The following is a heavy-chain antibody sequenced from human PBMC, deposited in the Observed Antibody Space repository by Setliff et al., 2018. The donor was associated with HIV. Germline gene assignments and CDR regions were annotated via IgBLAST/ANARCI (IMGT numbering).Heavy chain of an antibody. CDR3: AKDVLVGGTYRLVPDY. V-gene: IGHV3-48*03. CDR2: ISSSGNAI. Sequence: PGESLKISCAASGFTFSSYEMNWVRQAPGKGLEWVSYISSSGNAIYYADSVKGRFTISRDNSKNTLYLQMNSLRAEDTAVYYCAKDVLVGGTYRLVPDYWGQGTLVTVSS. CDR1: GFTFSSYE. J-gene: IGHJ4*02. D-gene: IGHD3-9*01.